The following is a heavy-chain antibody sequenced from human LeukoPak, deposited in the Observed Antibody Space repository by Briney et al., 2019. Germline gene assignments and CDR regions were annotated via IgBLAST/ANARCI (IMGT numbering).Heavy chain of an antibody. V-gene: IGHV3-66*02. Sequence: GGSLRLSCAASGFTVSSNYMSWVRQAPGKGLEWVSVIYSGGSTYYADSVKGRFTISRDNSKNTLYLQMNSLRAEDTAVYYCAGMRGYCSSTSCRDYWGQGTLVTVSS. D-gene: IGHD2-2*01. J-gene: IGHJ4*02. CDR2: IYSGGST. CDR1: GFTVSSNY. CDR3: AGMRGYCSSTSCRDY.